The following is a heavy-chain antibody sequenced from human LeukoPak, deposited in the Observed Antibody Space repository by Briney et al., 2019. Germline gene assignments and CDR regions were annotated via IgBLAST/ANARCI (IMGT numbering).Heavy chain of an antibody. V-gene: IGHV1-3*01. J-gene: IGHJ5*02. CDR3: ARDPITMVRGGQNWFDP. CDR1: GYTFTSYA. CDR2: INAGNGNT. Sequence: ASVKVSCKASGYTFTSYAMHWVRQAPGQRVEWMGWINAGNGNTKYSQKFQGRVTITRDTSASTAYMELSSLRSEDTAVFYCARDPITMVRGGQNWFDPWGQGTLVTVSS. D-gene: IGHD3-10*01.